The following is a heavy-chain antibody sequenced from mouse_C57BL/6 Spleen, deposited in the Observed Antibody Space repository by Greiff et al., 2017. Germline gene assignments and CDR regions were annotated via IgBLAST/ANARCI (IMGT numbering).Heavy chain of an antibody. CDR1: GYTFTSYW. D-gene: IGHD2-1*01. CDR2: INPSNGGT. V-gene: IGHV1-53*01. CDR3: ARGNFKAWFAY. Sequence: QVQLQQPGTALVKPGASVKLSCKASGYTFTSYWMHWVKQRPGPGLEWIGNINPSNGGTNDNEQFKSKATLTVDKSSSTAYMRLSSLTSEDSAVYYCARGNFKAWFAYWGQGTLVTVSA. J-gene: IGHJ3*01.